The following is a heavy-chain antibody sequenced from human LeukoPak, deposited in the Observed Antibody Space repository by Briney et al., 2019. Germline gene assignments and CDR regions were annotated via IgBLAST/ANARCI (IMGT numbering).Heavy chain of an antibody. CDR2: IYSGGST. D-gene: IGHD6-6*01. J-gene: IGHJ4*02. V-gene: IGHV3-66*01. Sequence: GGSLRLSCAASGFTVSSNYMSWVRQAPGKGLEWVSVIYSGGSTYYADSVKGRFTISRDNSKNTLYLQMNSLRAEDTAVYYCARDKGTSYLSSFDYWGQGTLVTVSS. CDR3: ARDKGTSYLSSFDY. CDR1: GFTVSSNY.